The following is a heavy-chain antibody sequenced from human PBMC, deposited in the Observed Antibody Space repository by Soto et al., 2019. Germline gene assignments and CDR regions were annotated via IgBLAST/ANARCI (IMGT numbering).Heavy chain of an antibody. CDR1: GFTFSDYY. CDR2: ISRSGRTI. Sequence: GGSLRLSCAASGFTFSDYYMSWIRQAPGKGLEWVSYISRSGRTIYYADSVKGRFTISRDNAKNSLYLQMNSLRAEDTAVYNCAKEPVGPDWYFDLWGRGTLVTVSS. CDR3: AKEPVGPDWYFDL. V-gene: IGHV3-11*01. J-gene: IGHJ2*01.